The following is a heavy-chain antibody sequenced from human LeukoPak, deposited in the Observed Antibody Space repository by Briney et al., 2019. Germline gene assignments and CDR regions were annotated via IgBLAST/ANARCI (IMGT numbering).Heavy chain of an antibody. V-gene: IGHV4-34*01. D-gene: IGHD2-2*01. J-gene: IGHJ4*02. CDR1: GGSFSGHY. CDR2: INHSGST. CDR3: ARHCSSTSCSGFDY. Sequence: PSETLSLTCAVYGGSFSGHYWSWIRQPPGKGLEWIGEINHSGSTNYNPSLKSRVTISVDTSKNQFSLKLSSVTAADTAVYYCARHCSSTSCSGFDYWGQGTLVTVSS.